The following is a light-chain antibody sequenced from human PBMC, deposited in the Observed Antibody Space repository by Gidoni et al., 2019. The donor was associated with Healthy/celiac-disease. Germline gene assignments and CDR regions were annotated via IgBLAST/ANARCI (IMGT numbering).Light chain of an antibody. CDR2: DVS. CDR1: SSDVGGYNY. Sequence: LTQPASVSGSPGQSITISCTGTSSDVGGYNYVPWYQQHPGKAPKLMIYDVSNRPSGVSNRFSGSKSGNTASLTISGLQAEDEADYYCSSYTSSSWVFGGGTKLTVL. CDR3: SSYTSSSWV. J-gene: IGLJ3*02. V-gene: IGLV2-14*01.